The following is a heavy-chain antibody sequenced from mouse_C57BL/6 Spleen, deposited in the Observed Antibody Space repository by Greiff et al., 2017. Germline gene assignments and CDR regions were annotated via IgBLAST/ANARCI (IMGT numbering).Heavy chain of an antibody. CDR2: IDPETGGT. CDR3: TRSDSNYFFFAY. V-gene: IGHV1-15*01. D-gene: IGHD2-5*01. Sequence: QVQLQQSGAELVRPGASVTLSCKASGYTFTAYEMHWVKQTPVHGLEWIGAIDPETGGTAYNQKFKGKAILTADKSSSTAYMELRSLTSEDSAVYYCTRSDSNYFFFAYWGQGTLVTVSA. CDR1: GYTFTAYE. J-gene: IGHJ3*01.